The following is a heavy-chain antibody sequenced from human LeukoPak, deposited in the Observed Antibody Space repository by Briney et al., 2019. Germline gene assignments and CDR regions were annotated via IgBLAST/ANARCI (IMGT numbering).Heavy chain of an antibody. Sequence: GGSLRLSCVNSGFTFSSHGMSWVRQAPGKGLEWVSGISGSGVSTFYADSVKGRFTISRDNSKNTLYLQMNSLRAEDTAVYYCATDGVGSRGYGDLDYWGQGTLVTVSS. CDR1: GFTFSSHG. V-gene: IGHV3-23*01. CDR2: ISGSGVST. D-gene: IGHD3-22*01. CDR3: ATDGVGSRGYGDLDY. J-gene: IGHJ4*02.